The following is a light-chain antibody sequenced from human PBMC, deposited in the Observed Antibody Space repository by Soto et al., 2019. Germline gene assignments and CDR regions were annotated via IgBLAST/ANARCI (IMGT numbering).Light chain of an antibody. Sequence: QSVLTQPPSVSGSPGQSVTISCTGTSSDVGSYHRVSWYQQPPGTAPKLMIYEVSNRPSGVPDRFSGSKSGNTASLTISGLQAEDEDDYYCSSYTSSSTYVFGTGTKVTVL. CDR1: SSDVGSYHR. CDR2: EVS. V-gene: IGLV2-18*02. J-gene: IGLJ1*01. CDR3: SSYTSSSTYV.